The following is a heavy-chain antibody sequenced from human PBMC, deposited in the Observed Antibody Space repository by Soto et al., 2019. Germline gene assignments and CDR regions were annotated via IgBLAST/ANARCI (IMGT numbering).Heavy chain of an antibody. J-gene: IGHJ6*02. V-gene: IGHV4-59*01. Sequence: SETLSLTCTVSGGSISSYYWSWIRQPPGKGLEWIGYIYYSGSTNYNPSLKSRVTISVDTSKNQFSLKLSSVTAADTAVYYCARVGALYYYGTDVWGQGTTVTVSS. CDR2: IYYSGST. CDR1: GGSISSYY. CDR3: ARVGALYYYGTDV.